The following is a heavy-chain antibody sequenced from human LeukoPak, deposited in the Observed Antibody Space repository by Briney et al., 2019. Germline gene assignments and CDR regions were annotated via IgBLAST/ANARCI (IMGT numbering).Heavy chain of an antibody. D-gene: IGHD5-24*01. V-gene: IGHV3-33*06. CDR2: IWYDGSIK. CDR1: GFTFSGHA. CDR3: TKRPSTDGYNS. Sequence: GRSLRLSCAASGFTFSGHAMHWVRQAPGKGLEWVAIIWYDGSIKYYEDSVKGRFTISRDNSKNTLYLQMNSLRAEDTALYYCTKRPSTDGYNSWGQGTLVTVSS. J-gene: IGHJ5*02.